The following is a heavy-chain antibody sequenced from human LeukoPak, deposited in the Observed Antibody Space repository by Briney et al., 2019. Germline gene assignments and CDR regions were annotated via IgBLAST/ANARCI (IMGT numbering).Heavy chain of an antibody. CDR2: ISGSGGST. CDR1: GFTVSSNY. D-gene: IGHD2-15*01. J-gene: IGHJ4*02. CDR3: AKGLRYCSGGSCLPY. Sequence: GGSLRLSCAASGFTVSSNYMTWVRQAPGKGLKWVSAISGSGGSTYYADSVKGRFTISRDNSKNTLYLQMNSLRAEDTAVYYCAKGLRYCSGGSCLPYWGQGTLVTVSS. V-gene: IGHV3-23*01.